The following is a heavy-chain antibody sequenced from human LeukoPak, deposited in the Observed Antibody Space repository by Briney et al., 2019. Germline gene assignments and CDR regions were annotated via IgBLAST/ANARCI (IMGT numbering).Heavy chain of an antibody. V-gene: IGHV3-23*01. D-gene: IGHD4-23*01. CDR1: GFTFSSYA. CDR3: AIQTRGYGGNSVSFDY. CDR2: ISSSGGSA. J-gene: IGHJ4*02. Sequence: GGSLRLSCAASGFTFSSYAMSWVRQAPGKGLAWVSGISSSGGSAHYADSVKGRFTISRDNSKNTLYLQMNSLRAEDTAVYYCAIQTRGYGGNSVSFDYWGQGTLVTVSS.